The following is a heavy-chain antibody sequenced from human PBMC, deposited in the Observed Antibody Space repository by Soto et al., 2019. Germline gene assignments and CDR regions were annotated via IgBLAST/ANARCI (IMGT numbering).Heavy chain of an antibody. D-gene: IGHD5-18*01. CDR1: GFTFDDYG. CDR2: ISFSSNTI. V-gene: IGHV3-48*02. J-gene: IGHJ4*02. Sequence: GGSLRLSCAASGFTFDDYGMNWVRQAPGKRLEWVSFISFSSNTIYYADSVRGRFTISRDNAKSTLFLQMNSLRDDDTATYYCARRLDPLQYSDYWGRGTLVTVSS. CDR3: ARRLDPLQYSDY.